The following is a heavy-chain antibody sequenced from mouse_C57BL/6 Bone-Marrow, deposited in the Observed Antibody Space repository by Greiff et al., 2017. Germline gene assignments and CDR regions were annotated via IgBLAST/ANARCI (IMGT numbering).Heavy chain of an antibody. Sequence: EVQLVESGAELVKPGASVKMSCKASGYTFTDYYMNWVKQSHGKSLEWIGVINPYNGGTSYNQKFKGKATLTVDKSSSTAYMELNSLTSEDSAVYYCARRCAWFAYWGQGTLVTVSA. CDR1: GYTFTDYY. CDR3: ARRCAWFAY. V-gene: IGHV1-19*01. J-gene: IGHJ3*01. CDR2: INPYNGGT.